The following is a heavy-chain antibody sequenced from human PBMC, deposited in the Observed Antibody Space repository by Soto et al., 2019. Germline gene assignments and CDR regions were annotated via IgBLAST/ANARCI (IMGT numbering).Heavy chain of an antibody. V-gene: IGHV1-2*02. J-gene: IGHJ4*02. CDR2: INPNSGDT. Sequence: GASVKVSCKSSGYAFTGYYIHWVRQAPGQGLEWMGWINPNSGDTNYAQKFQGRVTMTRDTPFSTAYMELSSLRSHDTAVYYCATRYSYVHFWGQGTLVTV. CDR3: ATRYSYVHF. D-gene: IGHD5-18*01. CDR1: GYAFTGYY.